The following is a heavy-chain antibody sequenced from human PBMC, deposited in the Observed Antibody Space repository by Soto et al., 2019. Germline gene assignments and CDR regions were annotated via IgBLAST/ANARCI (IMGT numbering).Heavy chain of an antibody. CDR2: ISAYNGNT. Sequence: ASVKVSCTASGGTFSSYAISWVRQAPGQGLEWMGWISAYNGNTNYAQKLQGRVTMTTDTSTSTAYMELRSLRSDDTAVYYCARSIAAAVDFDYWGQGTLVTVSS. CDR3: ARSIAAAVDFDY. CDR1: GGTFSSYA. J-gene: IGHJ4*02. V-gene: IGHV1-18*01. D-gene: IGHD6-13*01.